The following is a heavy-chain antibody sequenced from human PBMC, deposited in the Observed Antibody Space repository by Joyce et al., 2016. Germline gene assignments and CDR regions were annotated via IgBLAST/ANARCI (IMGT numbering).Heavy chain of an antibody. CDR2: IIPFLGAA. J-gene: IGHJ6*02. V-gene: IGHV1-69*12. Sequence: QVLLVQSGAAVKRPGSSLRVSCKSSGGDFSNYTVTWVRQAPGQRLEWMGGIIPFLGAAKYAEDFQGRVTLTADQSTRTAYLELSSLTSADTAVYYCARGGTSSDHYFFYTLDVWGPGTTVIVSS. CDR3: ARGGTSSDHYFFYTLDV. CDR1: GGDFSNYT. D-gene: IGHD1-14*01.